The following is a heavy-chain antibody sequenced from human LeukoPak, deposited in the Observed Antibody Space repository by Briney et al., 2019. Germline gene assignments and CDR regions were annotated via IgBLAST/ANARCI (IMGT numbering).Heavy chain of an antibody. V-gene: IGHV4-59*01. Sequence: PSETLSLTCTVSGGSISTYYWSWIRQPPGKGLEWIAYIDYSATTNYDPSLKSRVTISVDTSKNQFSLKLSSVTAADTAVYYCARDSRRELLHAFDIWGQGTMVTVSS. J-gene: IGHJ3*02. CDR3: ARDSRRELLHAFDI. CDR2: IDYSATT. D-gene: IGHD1-26*01. CDR1: GGSISTYY.